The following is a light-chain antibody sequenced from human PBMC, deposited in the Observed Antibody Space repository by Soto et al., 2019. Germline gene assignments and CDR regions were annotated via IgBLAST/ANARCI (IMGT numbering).Light chain of an antibody. V-gene: IGKV1-12*02. CDR2: TAS. CDR3: QQAASFPFP. Sequence: DIQLTQSPAPVSASVGDRLNISCRASQPIKTRLAWYQQKPGKGPKLLIYTASTLETAVPSRFRGSGSVTDFTLTISSRQPEDASIYACQQAASFPFPFGPGAKV. J-gene: IGKJ3*01. CDR1: QPIKTR.